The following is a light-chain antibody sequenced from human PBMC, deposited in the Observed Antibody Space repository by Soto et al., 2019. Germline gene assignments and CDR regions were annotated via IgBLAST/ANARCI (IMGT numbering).Light chain of an antibody. CDR1: SSDVGGYNY. CDR3: SSYTSSSTLYV. CDR2: EVS. Sequence: QSVLTQPASVSGSPGQSITISCTGTSSDVGGYNYVSWYQQHPGKAPKLMIYEVSNRPSWVSNRFSGYKSGNTASLTISGLQADDEADYYCSSYTSSSTLYVFGTGTKLTVL. V-gene: IGLV2-14*01. J-gene: IGLJ1*01.